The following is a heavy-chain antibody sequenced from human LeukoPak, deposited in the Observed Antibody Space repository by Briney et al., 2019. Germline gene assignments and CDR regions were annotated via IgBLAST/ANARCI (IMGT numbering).Heavy chain of an antibody. CDR1: GYTFTGYY. D-gene: IGHD6-13*01. J-gene: IGHJ3*02. CDR2: INPNSGGT. CDR3: ARVVTGYSSSVDALDI. Sequence: ASVKVSCKASGYTFTGYYMHWVRQAPGQGLEWMGWINPNSGGTNYAQKFQGRVTMTRDTSISTAYMELSRLRSDDTAVYYCARVVTGYSSSVDALDIWGQGTMVTVSS. V-gene: IGHV1-2*02.